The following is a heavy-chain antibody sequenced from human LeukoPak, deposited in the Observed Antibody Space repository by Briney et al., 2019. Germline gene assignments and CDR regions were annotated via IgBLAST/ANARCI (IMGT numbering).Heavy chain of an antibody. Sequence: GGSLRLSCVVSGFTLSSYAMSWVRQAPGKGLEWVAATSSSDSGKYHADSVRGRFTISRDNAKNSLYLQMNSLRAEDTAVYYCARDEWEPTYRYFDYWGQGTLVTVSS. CDR2: TSSSDSGK. J-gene: IGHJ4*02. D-gene: IGHD1-26*01. V-gene: IGHV3-21*01. CDR3: ARDEWEPTYRYFDY. CDR1: GFTLSSYA.